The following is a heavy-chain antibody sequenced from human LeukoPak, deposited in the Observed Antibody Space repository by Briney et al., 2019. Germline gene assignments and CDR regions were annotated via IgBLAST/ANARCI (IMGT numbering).Heavy chain of an antibody. D-gene: IGHD3-22*01. Sequence: ASVKVSCKASGGTFSSYAISWVRQAPGQGLEWMGGIIPIFGTANYAQKFQGRVTITADESTSTAYMELSSLRSEDTAVYYCARGHNYYDSSGYYYCLGCFDYWGQGTLVTVSS. CDR2: IIPIFGTA. CDR3: ARGHNYYDSSGYYYCLGCFDY. CDR1: GGTFSSYA. J-gene: IGHJ4*02. V-gene: IGHV1-69*13.